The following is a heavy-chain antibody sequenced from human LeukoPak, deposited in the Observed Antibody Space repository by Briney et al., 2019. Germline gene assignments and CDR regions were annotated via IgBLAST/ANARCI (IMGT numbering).Heavy chain of an antibody. J-gene: IGHJ6*03. CDR2: INPNSGGT. V-gene: IGHV1-2*02. CDR3: ARDGVVVPAAPVYYYYYYMDV. CDR1: GYTFTGYY. D-gene: IGHD2-2*01. Sequence: ASVKVSCKASGYTFTGYYMHWVRQAPGQGLEWMGWINPNSGGTNYAQKFQGRVTMTRDTSISTAYMELSRLRSDDTAVYYCARDGVVVPAAPVYYYYYYMDVWGEGTTVTVSS.